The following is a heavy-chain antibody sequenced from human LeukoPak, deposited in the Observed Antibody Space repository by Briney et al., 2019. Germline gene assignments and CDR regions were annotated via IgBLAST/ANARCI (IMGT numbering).Heavy chain of an antibody. J-gene: IGHJ4*02. D-gene: IGHD6-19*01. CDR2: ISAYNGNT. CDR1: GYTFTSYG. V-gene: IGHV1-18*01. Sequence: ASVKVSCKASGYTFTSYGISWVRQAPGQGLEWMGWISAYNGNTNYTQKLQGRVTMTTDTSTSTAYMELRSLRSDDTAVYYCARASVKRIAVAGPGDYWGQGTLVTVSS. CDR3: ARASVKRIAVAGPGDY.